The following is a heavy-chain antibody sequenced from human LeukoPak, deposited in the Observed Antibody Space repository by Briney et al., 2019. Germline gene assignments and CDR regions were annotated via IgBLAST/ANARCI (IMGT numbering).Heavy chain of an antibody. J-gene: IGHJ6*02. Sequence: GRSLRLSCAASGFTFSSYGMHWVRQAPGRGLEWVAVTWYDGSTKYYADSVRGRFTISRDNSKNTLSLETNSLRAEDTAVYYCARWGNYKVMDVWGQGTTVTVSS. CDR1: GFTFSSYG. D-gene: IGHD1-7*01. CDR3: ARWGNYKVMDV. V-gene: IGHV3-33*08. CDR2: TWYDGSTK.